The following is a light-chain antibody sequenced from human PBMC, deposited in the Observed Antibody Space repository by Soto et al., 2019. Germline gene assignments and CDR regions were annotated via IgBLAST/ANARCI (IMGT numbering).Light chain of an antibody. CDR3: QSYDSSLSGYV. Sequence: QSVLTQPPSVSGGPGQRVTISCTGSSSNIGAGYDVHWYQQLPGRAPKLLIYGNSNRPSGVPDRFSGSKSGTSASLAITGLQAEDEADYYCQSYDSSLSGYVFGTGTQLTVL. J-gene: IGLJ1*01. CDR1: SSNIGAGYD. V-gene: IGLV1-40*01. CDR2: GNS.